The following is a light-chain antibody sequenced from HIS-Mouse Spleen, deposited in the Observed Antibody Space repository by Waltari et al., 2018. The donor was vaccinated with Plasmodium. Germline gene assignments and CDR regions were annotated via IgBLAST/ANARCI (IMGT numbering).Light chain of an antibody. CDR2: GKK. Sequence: SSELTQDSAVSVVLGQKVRITCQGDSVRSYYASWYQQKPGQAPVLVIYGKKNRPSGITDRFSGSSSGNTASLTIPGAQAEDEADYYCNSRDSSGNHQVFGGGTKLTVL. CDR3: NSRDSSGNHQV. J-gene: IGLJ3*02. V-gene: IGLV3-19*01. CDR1: SVRSYY.